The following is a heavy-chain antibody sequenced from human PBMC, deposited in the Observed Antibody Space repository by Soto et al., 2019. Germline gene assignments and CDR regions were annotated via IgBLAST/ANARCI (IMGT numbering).Heavy chain of an antibody. J-gene: IGHJ5*02. Sequence: SETLSLTCTVSGGSISSYYWSWIRQPPGKGLEYIGYIYYSGSTNYNPSLRSRVTISADTSKNQFSLKLRSVTAADTAMYYCARTGKSGRFDPWGQGTQVT. CDR3: ARTGKSGRFDP. V-gene: IGHV4-59*01. CDR1: GGSISSYY. CDR2: IYYSGST. D-gene: IGHD6-25*01.